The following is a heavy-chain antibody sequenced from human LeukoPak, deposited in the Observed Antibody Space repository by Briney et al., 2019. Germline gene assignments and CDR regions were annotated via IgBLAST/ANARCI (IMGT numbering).Heavy chain of an antibody. CDR2: ISYDGSNK. Sequence: GGSLRLSCAASGFTFSSYAMHWVRQAPGKGLEWVAVISYDGSNKYYADSVKGRFTISRDNSKNTLYLQMNSLRAEDTAVYYCARGYDYGDYVGDYWGQGTLVTVSS. D-gene: IGHD4-17*01. CDR1: GFTFSSYA. J-gene: IGHJ4*02. V-gene: IGHV3-30-3*01. CDR3: ARGYDYGDYVGDY.